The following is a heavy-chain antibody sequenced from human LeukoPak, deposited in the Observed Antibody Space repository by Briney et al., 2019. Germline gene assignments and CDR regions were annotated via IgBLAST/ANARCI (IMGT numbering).Heavy chain of an antibody. CDR1: GFTFSSYA. CDR2: ISYDGSNK. CDR3: ARGGGYDISRLGWFDP. V-gene: IGHV3-30*01. D-gene: IGHD3-9*01. J-gene: IGHJ5*02. Sequence: GGSLRLSCAASGFTFSSYAMHWVRQAPGKGLEWVAVISYDGSNKYYADSVKGRFTISRDNSKNTMYLQMNSLRAEDTAVYYCARGGGYDISRLGWFDPWGQGTLVTVSS.